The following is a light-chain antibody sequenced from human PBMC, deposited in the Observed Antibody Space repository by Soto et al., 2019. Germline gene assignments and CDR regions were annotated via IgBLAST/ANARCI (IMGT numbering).Light chain of an antibody. V-gene: IGKV3-11*01. CDR3: QQRTDWPT. J-gene: IGKJ4*01. Sequence: VLTQSPATLSLSPGESATLSCRASQSISHFLAWYQQEPGQAPMLLIYDTSSRATGIPGRFSGSGSGTDFTLTIDSLEPDDFAVYYCQQRTDWPTFGGGTRVEL. CDR2: DTS. CDR1: QSISHF.